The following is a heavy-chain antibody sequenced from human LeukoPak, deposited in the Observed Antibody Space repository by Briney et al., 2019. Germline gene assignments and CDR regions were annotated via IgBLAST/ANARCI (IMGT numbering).Heavy chain of an antibody. CDR2: IYSGGST. CDR3: ARDLTRSGRKPAYFDY. J-gene: IGHJ4*02. Sequence: GGSLRLSCAASGFTVSSNYMSWVRQAPGKGLEWVSVIYSGGSTYYADSVKGRFTISRDNSKNTLYLQMNSLRAEDTAVYYCARDLTRSGRKPAYFDYWGQGTLVTVSS. D-gene: IGHD6-19*01. CDR1: GFTVSSNY. V-gene: IGHV3-66*02.